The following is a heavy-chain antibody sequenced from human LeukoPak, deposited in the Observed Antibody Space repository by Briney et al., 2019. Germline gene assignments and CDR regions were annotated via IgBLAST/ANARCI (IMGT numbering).Heavy chain of an antibody. CDR2: IEQDGSEK. J-gene: IGHJ4*02. V-gene: IGHV3-7*01. D-gene: IGHD3-16*01. CDR3: ASDGGPFDH. Sequence: GGSLRLSCAAPGFDFSGYWMSWVRQSPGKGLEWVANIEQDGSEKYYVDSVKGRFTISRDNAKNSVFLQMNSLRAEDTAVYFCASDGGPFDHWGQGTQVTVSS. CDR1: GFDFSGYW.